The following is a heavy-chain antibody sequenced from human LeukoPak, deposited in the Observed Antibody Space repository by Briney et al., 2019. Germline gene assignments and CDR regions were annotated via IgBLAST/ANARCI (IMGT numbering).Heavy chain of an antibody. CDR1: GYTFTSYY. J-gene: IGHJ4*02. CDR2: INPSGGST. D-gene: IGHD6-25*01. CDR3: AKDLRLADFDY. V-gene: IGHV1-46*01. Sequence: ASVKVSCKASGYTFTSYYMHWVRQAPGQGLEWMGIINPSGGSTSYAQKFQGRVTMTRDTSTSTVYMELSSLRSEDTAVYYCAKDLRLADFDYWGQGTLVTVSS.